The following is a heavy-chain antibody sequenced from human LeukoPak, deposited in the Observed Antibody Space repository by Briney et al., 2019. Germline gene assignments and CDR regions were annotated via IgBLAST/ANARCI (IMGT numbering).Heavy chain of an antibody. CDR3: AKLASKVVAATGDY. CDR2: ISYDGSNK. CDR1: GFTFSSYG. Sequence: PGGSLRLSCAASGFTFSSYGMHWVRQAPGKGLEWVAVISYDGSNKYYADSVKGRFTISRDNSKNTLYLQMNSLRAEDTAVYYCAKLASKVVAATGDYWGQGTLVTVSS. V-gene: IGHV3-30*18. D-gene: IGHD2-15*01. J-gene: IGHJ4*02.